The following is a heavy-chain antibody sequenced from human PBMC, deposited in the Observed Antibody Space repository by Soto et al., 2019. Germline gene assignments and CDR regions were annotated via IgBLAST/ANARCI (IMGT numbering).Heavy chain of an antibody. Sequence: PGESLKISCKGSGYSFTSYWISWVRQMPGKGLEWMGRIDPSDSYTNYSPSFQGHVTISADKSISTAYLQWSSLKASDTAMYYCAGPPLGGNYYYYGMDVWGQGTTVTVSS. CDR2: IDPSDSYT. CDR1: GYSFTSYW. J-gene: IGHJ6*02. CDR3: AGPPLGGNYYYYGMDV. V-gene: IGHV5-10-1*01. D-gene: IGHD1-26*01.